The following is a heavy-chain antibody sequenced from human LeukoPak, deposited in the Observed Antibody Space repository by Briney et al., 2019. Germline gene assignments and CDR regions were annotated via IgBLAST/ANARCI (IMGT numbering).Heavy chain of an antibody. Sequence: PSQTLSLTCRVSGGSMNSGNYYWRWIRQHPGRGLEWIVYIYSSGTTYYNPSLKSRVTISVDTSKNQFSLILSSVTAADTAVYYCASSVATYYSYFYYYMGVWGNGTTVTVSS. J-gene: IGHJ6*03. D-gene: IGHD5-12*01. V-gene: IGHV4-31*03. CDR3: ASSVATYYSYFYYYMGV. CDR1: GGSMNSGNYY. CDR2: IYSSGTT.